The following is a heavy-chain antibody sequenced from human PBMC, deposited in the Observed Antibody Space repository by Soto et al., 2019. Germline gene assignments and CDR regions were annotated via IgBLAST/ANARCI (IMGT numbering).Heavy chain of an antibody. Sequence: ESGGGVVQPGTSLRLSCSASGFIYSSCAMHWVRQVPGKGLEWLAVVSHDGTLYPYADSVKGRFTISRDNSRKMLYLQMNSLRPDDTAVYYCVKDRSDTWSFDYWGQGTLVTVSS. CDR1: GFIYSSCA. J-gene: IGHJ4*02. D-gene: IGHD2-8*02. CDR3: VKDRSDTWSFDY. V-gene: IGHV3-30*18. CDR2: VSHDGTLY.